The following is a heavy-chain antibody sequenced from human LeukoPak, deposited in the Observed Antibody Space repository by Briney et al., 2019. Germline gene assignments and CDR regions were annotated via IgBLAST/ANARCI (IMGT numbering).Heavy chain of an antibody. D-gene: IGHD5-18*01. CDR2: IYTSGTI. CDR3: ARHLRGYSYAFDY. CDR1: GGSISGYY. V-gene: IGHV4-4*07. Sequence: SETLSLTCTVSGGSISGYYWTWIRQPAGKGLGWIGRIYTSGTINYNPSLKSRVTMSLDTSKNQFSLKLSSVTAADTAVYYCARHLRGYSYAFDYWGQGTLVTVSS. J-gene: IGHJ4*02.